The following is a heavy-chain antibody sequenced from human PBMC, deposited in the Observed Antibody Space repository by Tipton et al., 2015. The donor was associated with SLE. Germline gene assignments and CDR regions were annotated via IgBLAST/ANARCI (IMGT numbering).Heavy chain of an antibody. V-gene: IGHV3-33*06. CDR1: GFTFSSYG. CDR2: IWYDGSNK. J-gene: IGHJ4*02. D-gene: IGHD5-12*01. CDR3: AKDIGNSGYLFDY. Sequence: SLRLSCAASGFTFSSYGMHWVRQAPGKGLEWVAVIWYDGSNKYYADSVKGRFTISRDNSKNTLYLQINSLRPEDTALYYCAKDIGNSGYLFDYWGQGALVTVSS.